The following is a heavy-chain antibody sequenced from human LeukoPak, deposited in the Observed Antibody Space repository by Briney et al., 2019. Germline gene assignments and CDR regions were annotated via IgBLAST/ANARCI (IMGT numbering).Heavy chain of an antibody. J-gene: IGHJ5*02. CDR3: AVLQYQLLGSHFDP. D-gene: IGHD2-2*01. CDR2: IIPIFGTA. CDR1: GGTFSSYA. V-gene: IGHV1-69*13. Sequence: GASVKVSCEASGGTFSSYAISWVRQAPGQGLEWMGGIIPIFGTANYAQKFQGRVTITADESTSTAYMELSSLRSEDTAVYYCAVLQYQLLGSHFDPWGQGTLVTVSS.